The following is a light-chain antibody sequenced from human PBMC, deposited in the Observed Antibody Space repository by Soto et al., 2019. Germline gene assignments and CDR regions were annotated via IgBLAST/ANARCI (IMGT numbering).Light chain of an antibody. J-gene: IGKJ2*01. CDR1: QSISSW. CDR3: QQLNSHPRT. V-gene: IGKV1-5*01. CDR2: DAS. Sequence: DIQMTQSPSTLSASVGDRVTITCRASQSISSWLAWYQQKPGKAPKLLIYDASTLEGGVPSRFSGSGSGTEFTLTISSLQPEDFATYYCQQLNSHPRTFGQGTKLEIK.